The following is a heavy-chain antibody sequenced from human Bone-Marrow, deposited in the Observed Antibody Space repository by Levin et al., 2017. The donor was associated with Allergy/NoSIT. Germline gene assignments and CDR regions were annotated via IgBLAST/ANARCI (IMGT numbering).Heavy chain of an antibody. CDR2: ISYDGSNK. J-gene: IGHJ4*02. CDR1: GFNLSSFG. Sequence: GESLKISCAASGFNLSSFGMHWVRQAPGKGLEWVAVISYDGSNKYYVDSVKGRFTISRDNSKNTLFLQMNNLRAEDTAVYYCAKEDYGDYVLDYWGQGTLLTVDS. D-gene: IGHD4-17*01. V-gene: IGHV3-30*18. CDR3: AKEDYGDYVLDY.